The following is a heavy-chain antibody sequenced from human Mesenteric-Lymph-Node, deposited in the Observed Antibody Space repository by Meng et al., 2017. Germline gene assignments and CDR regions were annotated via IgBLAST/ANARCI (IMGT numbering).Heavy chain of an antibody. CDR3: ARVKAFSSSCFDS. Sequence: GESLKISCAASGFTFSSYWMHWVRQAPGKGLVWVSRINTDGSSTSDADSVKGRFIISRDNAKNTLYLQMYSLRAEDTAVYYCARVKAFSSSCFDSWGQGTLVTVSS. CDR2: INTDGSST. J-gene: IGHJ4*02. D-gene: IGHD6-6*01. V-gene: IGHV3-74*01. CDR1: GFTFSSYW.